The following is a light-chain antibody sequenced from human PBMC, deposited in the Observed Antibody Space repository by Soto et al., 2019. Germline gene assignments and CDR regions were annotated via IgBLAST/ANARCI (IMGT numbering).Light chain of an antibody. CDR1: NRDVGSYNY. CDR3: SSYTSSSTYV. Sequence: QSALTQPASVSGSPGQSITIACTGTNRDVGSYNYVSWYQQHPGKAPKLMIYEVSNRPSGVSNRFSGSKSGNTASLTISGLQAEDEADYYCSSYTSSSTYVFGTGTKVTVL. V-gene: IGLV2-14*01. CDR2: EVS. J-gene: IGLJ1*01.